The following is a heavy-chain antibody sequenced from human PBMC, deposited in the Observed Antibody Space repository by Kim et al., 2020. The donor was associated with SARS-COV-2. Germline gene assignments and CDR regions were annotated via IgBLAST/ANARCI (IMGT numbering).Heavy chain of an antibody. CDR3: ARVGRGTSSTGGFDP. Sequence: SVKGRFTISRDNSKNTLYLQMNSLRAEDTAVYYCARVGRGTSSTGGFDPWGQGTLVTVSS. D-gene: IGHD2-2*01. V-gene: IGHV3-30*01. J-gene: IGHJ5*02.